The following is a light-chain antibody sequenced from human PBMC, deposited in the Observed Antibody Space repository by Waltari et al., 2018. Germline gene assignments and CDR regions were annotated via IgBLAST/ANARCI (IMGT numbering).Light chain of an antibody. CDR3: QQGSSWPQFT. V-gene: IGKV3-11*01. CDR2: DAS. J-gene: IGKJ2*01. Sequence: EIVLTQSPATLSLSPGERATLSCRASQSVSSYLAWYQQKPGQAPRLLIYDASNRATGIPARFSGSGSGTDFTLTISSLEPEDFAVYNCQQGSSWPQFTFGQGTKLEIK. CDR1: QSVSSY.